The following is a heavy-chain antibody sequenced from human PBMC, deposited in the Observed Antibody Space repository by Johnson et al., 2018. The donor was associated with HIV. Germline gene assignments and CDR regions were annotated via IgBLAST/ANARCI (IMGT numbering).Heavy chain of an antibody. Sequence: VQLVESGGGLIQPGGSLRLSCAASGFTFSSYDMHWVRQATGKGLEWVSAIGTAGDTYYPGSVKGRFTISRENAKNTLYLQMNSLRAEDTAVFYCAKGACTGGVCRYLRGAFDIWGQGTMVTVSS. CDR2: IGTAGDT. V-gene: IGHV3-13*01. CDR1: GFTFSSYD. D-gene: IGHD2-8*02. J-gene: IGHJ3*02. CDR3: AKGACTGGVCRYLRGAFDI.